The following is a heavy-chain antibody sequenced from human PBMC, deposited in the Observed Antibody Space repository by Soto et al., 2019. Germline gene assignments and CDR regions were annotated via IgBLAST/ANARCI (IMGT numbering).Heavy chain of an antibody. CDR2: IYYSGST. D-gene: IGHD1-26*01. Sequence: SETLSLTCTVSGGSISSSGYYWGWIRQPPGKGLEWIGSIYYSGSTYYNPSLKSRVTISVDTSKNQFSLKLSSVTAADTAVYYCARTGSGNYYYYYGMDVWGQGTTVTVSS. V-gene: IGHV4-39*01. CDR1: GGSISSSGYY. J-gene: IGHJ6*02. CDR3: ARTGSGNYYYYYGMDV.